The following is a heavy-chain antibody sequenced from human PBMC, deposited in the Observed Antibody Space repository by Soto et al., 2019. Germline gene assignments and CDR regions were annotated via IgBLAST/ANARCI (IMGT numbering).Heavy chain of an antibody. CDR1: GGSFSGYY. J-gene: IGHJ5*02. Sequence: SETLSLTCAVYGGSFSGYYWSWIRQPPGKGLEWIGEINHSGSTNYNPSLKSRVTISVDTSKNQFSLKLSSVTAADTAVYYCARGLITMVRGVIERFDPWGQGTLVTVSS. D-gene: IGHD3-10*01. CDR2: INHSGST. V-gene: IGHV4-34*01. CDR3: ARGLITMVRGVIERFDP.